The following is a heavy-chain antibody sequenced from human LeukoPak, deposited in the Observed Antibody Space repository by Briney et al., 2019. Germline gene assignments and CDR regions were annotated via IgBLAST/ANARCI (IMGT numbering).Heavy chain of an antibody. CDR2: INPNSGGT. J-gene: IGHJ4*02. V-gene: IGHV1-2*02. D-gene: IGHD3-3*01. Sequence: ASVKVSCKASGYTFTGYYMHWVRQAPGQGLEWMGWINPNSGGTNYAQKFQGRVTMTRDTSISTAYMELSRLRSDDTAVYYCARLPSFWSGYYSVDYWGQGTLVTVSS. CDR3: ARLPSFWSGYYSVDY. CDR1: GYTFTGYY.